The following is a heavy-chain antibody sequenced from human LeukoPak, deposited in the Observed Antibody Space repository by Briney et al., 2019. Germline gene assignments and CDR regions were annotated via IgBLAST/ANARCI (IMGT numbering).Heavy chain of an antibody. CDR3: AREGGLMGFDY. Sequence: GGSLRLSCAASGFTFSSYSMNWVRQTPGKGLEWVSSISSSSSYIYYADSVKGRFTISRDNAKNSLYLQMNSLRAEDTAVYYCAREGGLMGFDYWGQGTLVTVSS. CDR2: ISSSSSYI. V-gene: IGHV3-21*01. J-gene: IGHJ4*02. CDR1: GFTFSSYS. D-gene: IGHD2-8*01.